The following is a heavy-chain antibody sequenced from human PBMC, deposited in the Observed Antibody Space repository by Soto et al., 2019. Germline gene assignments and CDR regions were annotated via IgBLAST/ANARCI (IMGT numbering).Heavy chain of an antibody. CDR1: GGSITTISYN. CDR2: IYYDGST. V-gene: IGHV4-39*02. J-gene: IGHJ3*01. CDR3: ARFYGNAFDV. Sequence: QLQLQESGPGLVKPSETLSLTCSVSGGSITTISYNWDWIRQPPGKGLEWIGTIYYDGSTSYNPSLKSQVPISVDTSKNHFALKVNAVTAADTAVYYCARFYGNAFDVWGRGTVVTVSS. D-gene: IGHD3-10*01.